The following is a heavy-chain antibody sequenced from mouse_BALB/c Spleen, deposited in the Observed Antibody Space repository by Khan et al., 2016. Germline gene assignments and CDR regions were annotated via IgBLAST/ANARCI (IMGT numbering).Heavy chain of an antibody. CDR1: GYTFTSYW. D-gene: IGHD1-1*01. J-gene: IGHJ2*01. CDR2: IYPGDGDT. Sequence: QVQLQQSGAELARPGASVKLSCKASGYTFTSYWMQWVKQRPGQGLEWIGAIYPGDGDTRYTQKFKGKATLTADKSFSTAYMQLSSLASEDSAVYSCASYYCSSYDYFDYWGQGTTLTVSS. V-gene: IGHV1-87*01. CDR3: ASYYCSSYDYFDY.